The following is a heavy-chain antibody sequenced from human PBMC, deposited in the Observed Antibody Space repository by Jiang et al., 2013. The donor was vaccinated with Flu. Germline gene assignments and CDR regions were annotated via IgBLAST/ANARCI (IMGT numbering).Heavy chain of an antibody. Sequence: SGAEVKKPGESLKISCKGSGYSFTSYWIGWVRQMPGKGLEWMGIIYPGDSDTRYSPSFQGQVTISADKSISTAYLQWSSLKASDTAMYYCARHFSSSWLLEYFQHWGQGTLVHRLL. CDR1: GYSFTSYW. D-gene: IGHD6-13*01. J-gene: IGHJ1*01. V-gene: IGHV5-51*01. CDR3: ARHFSSSWLLEYFQH. CDR2: IYPGDSDT.